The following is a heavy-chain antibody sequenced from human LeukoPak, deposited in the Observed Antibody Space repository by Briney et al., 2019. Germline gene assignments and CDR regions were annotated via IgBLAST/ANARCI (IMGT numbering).Heavy chain of an antibody. J-gene: IGHJ4*02. CDR1: GFTFSTYS. Sequence: GGSLTLSCAASGFTFSTYSMSWVRLAPGKGLEWVSGISGSGANTYYADSVKGRFTISRDNSKNTLCLQMNSLRAEDTAVLYCAKYPASGGYFDYWGQGTLVTVSS. V-gene: IGHV3-23*01. CDR3: AKYPASGGYFDY. CDR2: ISGSGANT. D-gene: IGHD6-13*01.